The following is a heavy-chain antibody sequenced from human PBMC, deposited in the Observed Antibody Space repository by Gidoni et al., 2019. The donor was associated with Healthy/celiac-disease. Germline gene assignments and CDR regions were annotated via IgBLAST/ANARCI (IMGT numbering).Heavy chain of an antibody. Sequence: QVQLVQSGAEVKKPGASVTVSCKAAGYTFTSYYMHWVRQAPGQGLEWMGIINPSGGSTSYAQKFQGRVTMTRDTSTSTVYMELSSLRSEDTAVYYCARDVEGATDYWGQGTLVTVSS. J-gene: IGHJ4*02. D-gene: IGHD1-26*01. V-gene: IGHV1-46*01. CDR1: GYTFTSYY. CDR3: ARDVEGATDY. CDR2: INPSGGST.